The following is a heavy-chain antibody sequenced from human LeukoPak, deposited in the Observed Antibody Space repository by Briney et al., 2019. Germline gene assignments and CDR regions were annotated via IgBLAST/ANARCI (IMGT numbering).Heavy chain of an antibody. D-gene: IGHD3-9*01. CDR1: GGSISSYY. CDR2: IYYSGST. V-gene: IGHV4-59*08. Sequence: SETLSLTCTVSGGSISSYYWSWIRQPPGKGLEWIGYIYYSGSTNYNPSLKSRVAISVDTSKNQFSLKLSSVTAADTAVYYCARSGASLRYFDWLYSDAFDIWGQGTMVTVSS. J-gene: IGHJ3*02. CDR3: ARSGASLRYFDWLYSDAFDI.